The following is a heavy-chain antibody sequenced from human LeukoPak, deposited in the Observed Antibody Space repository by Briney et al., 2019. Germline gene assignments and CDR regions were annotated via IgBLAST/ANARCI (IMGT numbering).Heavy chain of an antibody. J-gene: IGHJ3*02. CDR1: GYTFTSYG. Sequence: GASVKVSCKASGYTFTSYGISWVRQAPGQGLEWMGWISAYNGNTNYAQKLQGRVTMTTDTSTSTAYMELSSLRSEDTAVYYCARDCGGDCYPPVDAFDIWGQGTMVTVSS. V-gene: IGHV1-18*01. CDR3: ARDCGGDCYPPVDAFDI. D-gene: IGHD2-21*01. CDR2: ISAYNGNT.